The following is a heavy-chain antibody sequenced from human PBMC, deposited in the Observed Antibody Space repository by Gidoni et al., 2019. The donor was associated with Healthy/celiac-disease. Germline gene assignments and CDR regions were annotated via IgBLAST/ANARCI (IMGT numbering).Heavy chain of an antibody. V-gene: IGHV4-34*01. D-gene: IGHD5-12*01. Sequence: QVQLQQWGAGLLKPSETLSLPCAVYGGSFSGYYWSWIRQPPGKGLEWIGEINHSGSTNYNPSLKSRVTITVDTSKNQFSLKLSTVTAADTAVYYCARDVEMATMRMDYFDYWGQGTLVTVSS. CDR2: INHSGST. CDR3: ARDVEMATMRMDYFDY. CDR1: GGSFSGYY. J-gene: IGHJ4*02.